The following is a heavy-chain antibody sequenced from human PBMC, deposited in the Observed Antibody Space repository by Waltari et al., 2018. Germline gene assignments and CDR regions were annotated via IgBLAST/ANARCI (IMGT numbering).Heavy chain of an antibody. CDR2: INPNSGGT. J-gene: IGHJ3*02. V-gene: IGHV1-2*02. Sequence: QVQLVQSGAEVKNPGASVKVSCKGSGYTFTGYNLNWVRQAPGQGLEWRGWINPNSGGTEYAQEFQGRVTMTRDTSISTAFLELSSLTSDDTAVYYCARDGDPYSTTCSNDAFDIWGQGTVVTVSS. D-gene: IGHD6-13*01. CDR1: GYTFTGYN. CDR3: ARDGDPYSTTCSNDAFDI.